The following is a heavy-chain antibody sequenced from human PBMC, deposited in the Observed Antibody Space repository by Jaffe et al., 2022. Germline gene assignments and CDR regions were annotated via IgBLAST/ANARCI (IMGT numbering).Heavy chain of an antibody. Sequence: QVQLVQSGAEVKKPGSSVKVSCKASGGTFSSYAISWVRQAPGQGLEWMGGIIPIFGTANYAQKFQGRVTITTDESTSTAYMELSSLRSEDTAVYYCARDSDYGTPSGGLYYWGQGTLVTVSS. D-gene: IGHD3-16*01. J-gene: IGHJ4*02. CDR2: IIPIFGTA. V-gene: IGHV1-69*05. CDR1: GGTFSSYA. CDR3: ARDSDYGTPSGGLYY.